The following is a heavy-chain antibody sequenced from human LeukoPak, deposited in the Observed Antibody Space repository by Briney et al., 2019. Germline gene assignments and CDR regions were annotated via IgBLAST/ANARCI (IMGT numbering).Heavy chain of an antibody. CDR3: ARGGGGVAGQLSPDY. CDR1: EYTFTSYY. Sequence: ASVKVSCKASEYTFTSYYMHWVRQAPGQGLEWMGIINPSGGSTSYAQKFQGRVTMTRDTSTYTVYMELSSLRSEETAVYYCARGGGGVAGQLSPDYWGQGTLVTVSP. J-gene: IGHJ4*02. CDR2: INPSGGST. V-gene: IGHV1-46*01. D-gene: IGHD6-19*01.